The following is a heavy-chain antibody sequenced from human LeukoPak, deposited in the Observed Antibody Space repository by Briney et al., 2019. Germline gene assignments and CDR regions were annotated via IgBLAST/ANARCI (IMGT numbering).Heavy chain of an antibody. CDR3: ARDAAGYDP. CDR1: GLTFNTVW. Sequence: PGRSRRLSCAASGLTFNTVWMSWVRQTPREGLEWMANIKEEGTNKYYVGSVKGRFTISRDNAENSLYLQINSLRAEDTAVYYCARDAAGYDPWGQGTLVTVSS. V-gene: IGHV3-7*01. CDR2: IKEEGTNK. J-gene: IGHJ5*02. D-gene: IGHD6-13*01.